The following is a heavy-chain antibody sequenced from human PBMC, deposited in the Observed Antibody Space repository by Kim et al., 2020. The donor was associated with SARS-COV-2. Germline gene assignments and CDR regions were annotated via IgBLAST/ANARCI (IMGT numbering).Heavy chain of an antibody. CDR3: ARGRYFVNCF. CDR2: INQDGSEK. J-gene: IGHJ3*01. Sequence: GGSLRLSCAASGVTISNSWMSWVGQAPGEGLEWVDNINQDGSEKHCLDSVKGRVTISGDNAKKSLFLKMNSLIDADTAVYYCARGRYFVNCFWGEGPM. CDR1: GVTISNSW. D-gene: IGHD3-9*01. V-gene: IGHV3-7*01.